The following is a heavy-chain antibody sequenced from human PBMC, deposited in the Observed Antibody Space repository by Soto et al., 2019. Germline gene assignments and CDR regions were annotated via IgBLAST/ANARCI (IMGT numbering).Heavy chain of an antibody. CDR3: ARDSFIPNSSSWYSHYYYGMDV. CDR1: GFTFSSYS. Sequence: PGGSLRLSCAASGFTFSSYSMNWVRQAPGKGLEWVSSISSSSSYIYYADSVKGRFTISRDNAKNSLYLQMNSLRAEDTAVYYCARDSFIPNSSSWYSHYYYGMDVWGQGTTVTVSS. J-gene: IGHJ6*02. D-gene: IGHD6-13*01. V-gene: IGHV3-21*01. CDR2: ISSSSSYI.